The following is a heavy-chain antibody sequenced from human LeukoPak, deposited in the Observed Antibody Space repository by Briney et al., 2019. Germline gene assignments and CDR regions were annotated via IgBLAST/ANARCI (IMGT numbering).Heavy chain of an antibody. CDR1: GFTVSSNY. Sequence: GGSLRLSCAASGFTVSSNYMSWVRQAPGKGLEWVSVIYSGGSTYYADSVKGRFTISRDNSKNTLYLQMNSLRAEDTAVYYCARDGTGKTYYDILTGYYPYGMDVWGQGTTVTVSS. D-gene: IGHD3-9*01. J-gene: IGHJ6*02. CDR3: ARDGTGKTYYDILTGYYPYGMDV. V-gene: IGHV3-53*01. CDR2: IYSGGST.